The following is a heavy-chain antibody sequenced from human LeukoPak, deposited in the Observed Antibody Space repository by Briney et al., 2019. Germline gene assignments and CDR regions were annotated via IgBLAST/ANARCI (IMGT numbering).Heavy chain of an antibody. CDR3: AKDSSYSSSFFDY. Sequence: AGGSLRLSCAASGFTFSSYGMHWVRQAPGKGQEWVAVISYDGSNKYYADSVKGRFTISRDNSKNTLYLQMNSLRAEDTAVYYCAKDSSYSSSFFDYWGQGTLVTVSS. CDR1: GFTFSSYG. D-gene: IGHD6-6*01. J-gene: IGHJ4*02. CDR2: ISYDGSNK. V-gene: IGHV3-30*18.